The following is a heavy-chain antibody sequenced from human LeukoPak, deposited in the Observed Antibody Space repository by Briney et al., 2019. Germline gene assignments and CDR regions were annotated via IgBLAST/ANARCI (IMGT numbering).Heavy chain of an antibody. J-gene: IGHJ4*02. CDR1: GYTFTNYG. Sequence: ASVKVSCKASGYTFTNYGISWVRQAPGQGLEWMGWISPYNGNTNYAQKLQGRVTITADKSTSTAYMELSSLRSEDTAVYYCALGYSSGWYWDWGQGTLVTVSS. CDR3: ALGYSSGWYWD. V-gene: IGHV1-18*01. D-gene: IGHD6-19*01. CDR2: ISPYNGNT.